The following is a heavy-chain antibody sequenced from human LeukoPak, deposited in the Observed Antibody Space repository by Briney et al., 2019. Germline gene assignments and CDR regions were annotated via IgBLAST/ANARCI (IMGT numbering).Heavy chain of an antibody. V-gene: IGHV3-21*01. CDR2: ITSSSRYI. J-gene: IGHJ4*02. CDR3: ARHVVAVGFDY. D-gene: IGHD3-22*01. CDR1: GFTFSSYT. Sequence: PGGSLRLSCAASGFTFSSYTMNWVRQAPGKGLEWVSSITSSSRYIYYTDSLKGRFTISRHNAKNSLYLQMNSLRAEDTAVYYCARHVVAVGFDYWGQGTLVTASS.